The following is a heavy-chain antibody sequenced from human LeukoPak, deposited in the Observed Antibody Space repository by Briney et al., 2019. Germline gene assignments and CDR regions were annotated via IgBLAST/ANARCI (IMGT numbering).Heavy chain of an antibody. CDR2: ISNSGNNI. Sequence: GGSLRLSCAASGFTSSSYSMYWVRQAPGKGLEWVSSISNSGNNIYYPDSVKGRFTTSRDNAKSSLYLQMSSLRAEDTAVYYCARGSSWSYDYWGRGTLVTVSS. CDR3: ARGSSWSYDY. CDR1: GFTSSSYS. D-gene: IGHD6-13*01. V-gene: IGHV3-21*06. J-gene: IGHJ4*02.